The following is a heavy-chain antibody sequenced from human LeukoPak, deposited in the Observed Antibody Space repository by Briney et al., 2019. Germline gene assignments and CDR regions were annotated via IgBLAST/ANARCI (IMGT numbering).Heavy chain of an antibody. Sequence: SETLSLTCTVSGGSISSYYWSWIRQPPGKGLEWIGYIYYSGSTNCNPSLKSRVTISVDTSKNQFSLKLSSVTAADTAVYYCARGYGFFDYWGQGTLVTVSS. CDR3: ARGYGFFDY. CDR1: GGSISSYY. D-gene: IGHD4-17*01. J-gene: IGHJ4*02. CDR2: IYYSGST. V-gene: IGHV4-59*01.